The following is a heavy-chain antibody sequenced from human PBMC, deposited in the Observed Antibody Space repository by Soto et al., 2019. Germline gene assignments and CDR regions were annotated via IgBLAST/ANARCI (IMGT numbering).Heavy chain of an antibody. CDR3: ARAAGRSKLLPYYFHP. Sequence: QVHLVQSGAEVQKPGASVRISCQASGYAFTTSAIHWVRQAPGQSLEWMGGTTPATGDTKYSQSARGRVTFALDTSATTAYMDLSSLASHDTAVYYCARAAGRSKLLPYYFHPWGQGTLVTVSS. CDR2: TTPATGDT. CDR1: GYAFTTSA. J-gene: IGHJ5*02. V-gene: IGHV1-3*01. D-gene: IGHD3-10*01.